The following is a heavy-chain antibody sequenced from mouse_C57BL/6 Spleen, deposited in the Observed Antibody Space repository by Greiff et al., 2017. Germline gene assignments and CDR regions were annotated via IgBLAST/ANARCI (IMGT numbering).Heavy chain of an antibody. J-gene: IGHJ4*01. D-gene: IGHD1-1*01. CDR2: INPNNGGT. V-gene: IGHV1-26*01. CDR3: ASYGSRYYYAMDY. CDR1: GYTFTDYY. Sequence: VQLQQSGPELVKPGASVKISCKASGYTFTDYYMNWVKQSHGKSLEWIGDINPNNGGTSYNQKFKGKATLTVDKSSSTAYMELRSLTSEDSAVYYCASYGSRYYYAMDYWGQGTSVTVSS.